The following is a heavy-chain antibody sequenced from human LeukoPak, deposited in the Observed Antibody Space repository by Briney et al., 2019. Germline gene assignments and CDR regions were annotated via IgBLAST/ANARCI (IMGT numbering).Heavy chain of an antibody. CDR2: IYTSGST. J-gene: IGHJ3*02. V-gene: IGHV4-4*07. D-gene: IGHD2-21*01. CDR3: ARDPGGLRAAFDI. Sequence: SETLSLTCTVSGGSIGSYYWSWIRQPAGKGLEWIGRIYTSGSTNYNPSLKSRVTMSVDTSKNQFSLQLNSVTPEDTAVYYCARDPGGLRAAFDIWGQGTMVTVSS. CDR1: GGSIGSYY.